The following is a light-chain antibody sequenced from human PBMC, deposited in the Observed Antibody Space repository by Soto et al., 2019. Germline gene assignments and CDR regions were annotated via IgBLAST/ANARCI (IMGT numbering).Light chain of an antibody. V-gene: IGKV3-15*01. CDR2: GAS. Sequence: EIVMTQSPATLSVSPGERATLSCRASQSVRGNLAWYQQKPGQAPRLLMYGASTWATGIPARFSGSGSGTEFTLTISSLQSEDFAVYYCQQYNSWPLTFGGGTKVEIK. CDR1: QSVRGN. J-gene: IGKJ4*01. CDR3: QQYNSWPLT.